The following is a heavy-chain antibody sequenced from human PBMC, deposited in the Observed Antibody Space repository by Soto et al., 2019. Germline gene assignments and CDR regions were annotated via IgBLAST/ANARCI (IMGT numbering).Heavy chain of an antibody. V-gene: IGHV1-18*01. D-gene: IGHD6-19*01. CDR1: GYTFTSSC. Sequence: ASVKVSCKASGYTFTSSCISWVRQAPGQGPECMGWISTYNGNTNYAQDLQGRVTMTTDTSTSTAYMELRGLRSDDTAVYYCARTVAGYFDYWGQGTLVTVSS. CDR3: ARTVAGYFDY. CDR2: ISTYNGNT. J-gene: IGHJ4*02.